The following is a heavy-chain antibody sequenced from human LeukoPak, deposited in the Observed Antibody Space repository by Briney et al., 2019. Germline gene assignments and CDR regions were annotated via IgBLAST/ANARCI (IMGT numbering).Heavy chain of an antibody. Sequence: SETLSLTCTVSGGSISSGDYYWSWIRQPPGKGLEWIGYIYYSGSTYYNPSLKSRVTISVDTSKNQFSLKLTSVTAADTAVYYCAREGGRDGYNGPQYYYGMDVWGQGTTVTVSS. J-gene: IGHJ6*02. D-gene: IGHD5-24*01. CDR1: GGSISSGDYY. V-gene: IGHV4-30-4*01. CDR3: AREGGRDGYNGPQYYYGMDV. CDR2: IYYSGST.